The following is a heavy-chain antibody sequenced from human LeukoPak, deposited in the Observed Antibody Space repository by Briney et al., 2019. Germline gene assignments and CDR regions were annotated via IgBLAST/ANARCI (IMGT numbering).Heavy chain of an antibody. CDR2: IYYSGIT. Sequence: SETLSLTCTVSGGSISSSSYYWGWIRQPPGKGLEWIGSIYYSGITYYNTSLKSRVPISVDTSKNQFSLKLSSVTAADTAVYYCARALSPRIAAAGTCFDYWGQGTLVTVSS. J-gene: IGHJ4*02. D-gene: IGHD6-13*01. CDR3: ARALSPRIAAAGTCFDY. CDR1: GGSISSSSYY. V-gene: IGHV4-39*07.